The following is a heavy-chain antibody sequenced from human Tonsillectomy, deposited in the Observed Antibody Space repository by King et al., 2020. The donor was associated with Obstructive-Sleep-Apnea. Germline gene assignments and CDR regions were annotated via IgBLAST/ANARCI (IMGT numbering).Heavy chain of an antibody. D-gene: IGHD3-3*01. CDR2: IIPILGIA. CDR3: ASESRGYYDFWSGLPSTHVYYYYYGMDV. Sequence: QLVQSGAEVKKPGSSVKVSCKASGGTFSSYAISWVRQAPGQGLEWMGGIIPILGIANYAQKFQGRVTITADKSTSTAYMELSSLRSEDTAVYYCASESRGYYDFWSGLPSTHVYYYYYGMDVWGQGTTVTVSS. CDR1: GGTFSSYA. J-gene: IGHJ6*02. V-gene: IGHV1-69*09.